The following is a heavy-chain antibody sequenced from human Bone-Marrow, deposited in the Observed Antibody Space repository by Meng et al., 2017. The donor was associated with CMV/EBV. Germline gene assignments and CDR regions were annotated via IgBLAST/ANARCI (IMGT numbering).Heavy chain of an antibody. CDR1: GGSCSGYY. V-gene: IGHV4-34*01. J-gene: IGHJ4*02. Sequence: VYGGSCSGYYWSWIRQPPGKGLEWIGEINHSGSTNYNPSLKSRVTISVDTSKNQFSLKLSSVTAADTAVYYCARGGGYYYRDRYFDYWGQGTLVTVSS. CDR3: ARGGGYYYRDRYFDY. CDR2: INHSGST. D-gene: IGHD3-22*01.